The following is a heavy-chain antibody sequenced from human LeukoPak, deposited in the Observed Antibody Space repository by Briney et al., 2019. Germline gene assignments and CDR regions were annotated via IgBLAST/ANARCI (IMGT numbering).Heavy chain of an antibody. Sequence: SETLSLTCAVYGGSFSGYYWSWLRQRPGKGLEWIGYIYYSGSTYYNPSLKSRVTISVDTSKNQFSLKLSSVTAADTAVYYCARVLRFLEWSHYYYYGMDVWGQGTTVTVSS. D-gene: IGHD3-3*01. V-gene: IGHV4-31*11. CDR2: IYYSGST. CDR1: GGSFSGYY. J-gene: IGHJ6*02. CDR3: ARVLRFLEWSHYYYYGMDV.